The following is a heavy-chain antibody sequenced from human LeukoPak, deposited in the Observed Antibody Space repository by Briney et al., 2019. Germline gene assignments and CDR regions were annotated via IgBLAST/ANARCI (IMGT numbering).Heavy chain of an antibody. CDR1: GFTFSSYG. V-gene: IGHV3-33*01. CDR2: IWYDGSNK. CDR3: AREMYYYGMDV. Sequence: GGSLRLSCAASGFTFSSYGMHWVRQAPGKGLEWVAVIWYDGSNKYYADSVKGRFTISRDNSKNTLYLRMNSLRAEDTAVYYCAREMYYYGMDVWGQGTTVTVSS. J-gene: IGHJ6*02.